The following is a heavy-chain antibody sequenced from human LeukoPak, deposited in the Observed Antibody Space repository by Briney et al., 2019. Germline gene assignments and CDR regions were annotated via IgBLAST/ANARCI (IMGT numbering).Heavy chain of an antibody. J-gene: IGHJ6*02. D-gene: IGHD2-21*01. CDR2: IKSDGTTT. CDR1: GFPFSGYW. V-gene: IGHV3-74*01. CDR3: GRERSYGMDV. Sequence: GGSLRLSCAASGFPFSGYWMNWVRQGPGKGLVWVSHIKSDGTTTSHADSVKDRFTISRDNAKNTVYLQMNSLRAEDTAVYYCGRERSYGMDVWGQGTTVTVSS.